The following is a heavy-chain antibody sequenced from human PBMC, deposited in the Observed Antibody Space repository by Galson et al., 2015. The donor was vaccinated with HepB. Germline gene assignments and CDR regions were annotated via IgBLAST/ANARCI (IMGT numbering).Heavy chain of an antibody. J-gene: IGHJ3*02. V-gene: IGHV3-21*01. Sequence: SLRLSCAASGFTFSSYSMNWVRQAPGKGLEWVSSISSSSSYIYYADSVKGRFTISRDNAKNSLYLQMNSLRAEDTAVYYCARRVGLRREDAFDIWGQGTMVTVSS. CDR1: GFTFSSYS. CDR3: ARRVGLRREDAFDI. D-gene: IGHD5-12*01. CDR2: ISSSSSYI.